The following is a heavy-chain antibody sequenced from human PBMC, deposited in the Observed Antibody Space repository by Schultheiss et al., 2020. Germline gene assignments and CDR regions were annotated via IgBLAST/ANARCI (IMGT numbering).Heavy chain of an antibody. CDR2: ISYDGGHQ. D-gene: IGHD3-10*01. CDR1: GFSFSDSA. J-gene: IGHJ4*02. Sequence: SCAASGFSFSDSAMHWVRQAPGKGLEWVAVISYDGGHQLYADSVQGRFIISRDNSRNTLFLQMDRLTTEDTAIFYCARETPRSGTRHLDYWGQGTLVTVSS. CDR3: ARETPRSGTRHLDY. V-gene: IGHV3-30*16.